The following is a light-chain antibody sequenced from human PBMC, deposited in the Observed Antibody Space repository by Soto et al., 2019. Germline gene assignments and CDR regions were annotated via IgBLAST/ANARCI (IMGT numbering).Light chain of an antibody. J-gene: IGKJ5*01. CDR3: QESYSTLAIT. CDR2: SAS. Sequence: DIQMTQSPSSLSASIGDRVTITCRASQSISSYLNWYQQKPGKAPSLLIYSASTLQSGVPSRFSGSGSGTDFTLTISSLQPEDFATYYCQESYSTLAITFGQGTRLEIK. CDR1: QSISSY. V-gene: IGKV1-39*01.